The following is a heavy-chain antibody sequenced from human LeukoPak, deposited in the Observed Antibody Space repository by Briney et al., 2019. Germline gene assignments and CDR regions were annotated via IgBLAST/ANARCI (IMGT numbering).Heavy chain of an antibody. D-gene: IGHD3-22*01. CDR1: GYTFTSYG. CDR3: TTWSRPGGYFRGWYLDL. J-gene: IGHJ2*01. CDR2: ISAYNGNT. Sequence: GASVKVSCKASGYTFTSYGISWVRQAPGQGLEWMGWISAYNGNTNYAQKLQGRVTMTTDTSTSTAYMELSSLKSEDTAVYYCTTWSRPGGYFRGWYLDLWGRGTLVTVSS. V-gene: IGHV1-18*01.